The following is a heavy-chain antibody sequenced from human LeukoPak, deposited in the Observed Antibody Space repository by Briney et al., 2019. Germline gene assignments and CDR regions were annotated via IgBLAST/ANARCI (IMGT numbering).Heavy chain of an antibody. J-gene: IGHJ4*02. CDR2: INPNSGGT. Sequence: ASVKVSCKASGYTFTGYYMHWVRQAPGQGLEWMGWINPNSGGTNYAQKFQGRVTMTRDTSISTAYMELSRLRSDDTAVYYCGRDLSYSSSWYLGHLDYWGQGTLVTVSS. CDR3: GRDLSYSSSWYLGHLDY. D-gene: IGHD6-13*01. V-gene: IGHV1-2*02. CDR1: GYTFTGYY.